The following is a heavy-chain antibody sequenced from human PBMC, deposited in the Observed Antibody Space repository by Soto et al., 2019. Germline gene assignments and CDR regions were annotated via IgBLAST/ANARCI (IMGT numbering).Heavy chain of an antibody. CDR3: AKDGRPDWYTASHS. J-gene: IGHJ3*02. V-gene: IGHV1-2*02. Sequence: QVQLVQSGADVKKPGASVMVSCKASGYTFIDYYIHWVRQAPGQGLEWMGWVTPSTGGTNYAPKFQGRGTKTRDTAISTAYMELRSLRSDDTAGYYWAKDGRPDWYTASHSWGQGTLGTGPS. CDR1: GYTFIDYY. CDR2: VTPSTGGT. D-gene: IGHD3-9*01.